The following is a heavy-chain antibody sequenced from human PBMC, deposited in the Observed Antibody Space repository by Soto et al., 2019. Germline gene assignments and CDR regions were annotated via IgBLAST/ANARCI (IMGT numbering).Heavy chain of an antibody. CDR1: GYTFTSYG. D-gene: IGHD3-22*01. V-gene: IGHV1-18*01. Sequence: QVQLVQSGAEVKKPGASVKVSCKASGYTFTSYGISWVRQAPGQGLEWMGWISAYNDNTNYAQKLQGRVTMTTDTSPSTAYMELRSLRSDDTAVYYCARDPAYYYDSSGYYDYWGQGTLVTVSS. CDR2: ISAYNDNT. CDR3: ARDPAYYYDSSGYYDY. J-gene: IGHJ4*02.